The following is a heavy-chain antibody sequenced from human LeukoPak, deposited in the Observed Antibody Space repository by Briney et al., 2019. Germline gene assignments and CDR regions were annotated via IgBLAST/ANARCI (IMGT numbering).Heavy chain of an antibody. CDR1: GYTFTGYY. Sequence: ASVKVSCKASGYTFTGYYMHWVRQAPGQGLEWMGWINPNSGGTNYAQKFQGRVTMTRDTSISTAYMELSRLRSDDTAVYYCARGGIAAAGLPGARWFDPWGQGTLVTVSS. J-gene: IGHJ5*02. CDR3: ARGGIAAAGLPGARWFDP. CDR2: INPNSGGT. D-gene: IGHD6-13*01. V-gene: IGHV1-2*02.